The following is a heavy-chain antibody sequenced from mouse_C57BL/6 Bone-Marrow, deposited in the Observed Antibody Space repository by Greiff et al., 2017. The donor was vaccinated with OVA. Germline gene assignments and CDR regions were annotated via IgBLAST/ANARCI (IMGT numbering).Heavy chain of an antibody. V-gene: IGHV1-81*01. CDR1: GYTFTSYG. CDR3: ALCYSNLRFAY. Sequence: QVQLQQSGAELVRPGASVKLSCKASGYTFTSYGISWVKQRTGQGLEWIGEIYPRSGNTYYNEKFKGKATLTADKSSSTAYMELRSLTSEDSAVYFCALCYSNLRFAYWGQGTLVTVSA. CDR2: IYPRSGNT. D-gene: IGHD2-5*01. J-gene: IGHJ3*01.